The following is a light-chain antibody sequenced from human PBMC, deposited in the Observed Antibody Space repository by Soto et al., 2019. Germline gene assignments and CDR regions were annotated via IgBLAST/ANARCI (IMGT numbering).Light chain of an antibody. CDR2: DTT. CDR1: TGAVTSGHY. V-gene: IGLV7-46*01. CDR3: WLSYRGARDVV. J-gene: IGLJ2*01. Sequence: QAVVTQEPSLTVSPGGTVTPTFSSSTGAVTSGHYPYWFQQKPRPAPTTLIYDTTNKHPWTPARFSGYLLGGKAALTLSGEQPEEEAEYYCWLSYRGARDVVFGGGTKLTVL.